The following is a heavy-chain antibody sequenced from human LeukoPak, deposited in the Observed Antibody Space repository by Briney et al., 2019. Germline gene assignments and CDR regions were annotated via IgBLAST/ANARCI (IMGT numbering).Heavy chain of an antibody. D-gene: IGHD3-3*01. CDR3: ARVLTHYDFWSGYMDV. CDR1: GYSISSGYY. V-gene: IGHV4-38-2*02. Sequence: SETLSLTCTVSGYSISSGYYWGWIRQPPGKGLEWIGSIYHRGSTYYNPSLKSRVTISVDTSKNQFSLKLSSVTAADTAVYYCARVLTHYDFWSGYMDVWGKGTTVTVSS. CDR2: IYHRGST. J-gene: IGHJ6*03.